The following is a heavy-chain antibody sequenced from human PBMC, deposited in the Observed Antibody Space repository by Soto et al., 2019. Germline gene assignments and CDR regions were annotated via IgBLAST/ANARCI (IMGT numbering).Heavy chain of an antibody. Sequence: GGSLRLSCAASGFTFSSYAMSWVRQAPGKGLEWVSAISGSGGSTYYADSVKGRFTISRDNSKNTLYLQMNSLRAEDTAVYYCAKDQQWLVRGEDWFDPWGQGTLVTFSS. J-gene: IGHJ5*02. CDR1: GFTFSSYA. D-gene: IGHD6-19*01. CDR3: AKDQQWLVRGEDWFDP. V-gene: IGHV3-23*01. CDR2: ISGSGGST.